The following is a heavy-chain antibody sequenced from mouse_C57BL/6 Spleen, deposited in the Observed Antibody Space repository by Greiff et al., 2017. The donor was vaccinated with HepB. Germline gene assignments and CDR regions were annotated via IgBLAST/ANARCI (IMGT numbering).Heavy chain of an antibody. D-gene: IGHD3-2*02. J-gene: IGHJ2*01. CDR3: ARTAQATGYFDY. Sequence: QVQLQQSGAELVMPGASVKLSCKASGYTFTSYWMHWVKQRPGQGLEWIGEIDPSDSYTNYNQKFKGKSTLTVDKSSSTAYMQLSSLTSEDSAVYYWARTAQATGYFDYWGQGTTLTVSS. CDR2: IDPSDSYT. V-gene: IGHV1-69*01. CDR1: GYTFTSYW.